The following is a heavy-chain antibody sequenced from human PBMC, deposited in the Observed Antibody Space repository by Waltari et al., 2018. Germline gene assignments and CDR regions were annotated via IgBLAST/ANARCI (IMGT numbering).Heavy chain of an antibody. CDR3: ARLGWELLENAFDI. V-gene: IGHV5-51*01. CDR1: GYSFTSYW. CDR2: IYPGDADT. J-gene: IGHJ3*02. D-gene: IGHD1-26*01. Sequence: EVQLVQSGAEVKKPGESLKISCKGSGYSFTSYWIGWVRQLPGKGLEWMGIIYPGDADTRDSPAFQCQVTISADKSISTAYLQWSSLKASDTAMYYCARLGWELLENAFDIWGQGTMVTVSS.